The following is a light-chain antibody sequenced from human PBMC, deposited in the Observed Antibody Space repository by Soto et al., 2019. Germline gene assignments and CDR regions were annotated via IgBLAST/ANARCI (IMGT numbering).Light chain of an antibody. CDR2: LGS. CDR1: QRLLHSNGYNY. CDR3: MQPLQSWT. J-gene: IGKJ1*01. V-gene: IGKV2-28*01. Sequence: DIVITQSPLSVPFTPADPASISCRSSQRLLHSNGYNYLDWYLQKPGQSPQLLIYLGSNRASGVPDRFSGSGSGTDFTLKISRVEAEDVGVYYCMQPLQSWTFGQGTKVDIK.